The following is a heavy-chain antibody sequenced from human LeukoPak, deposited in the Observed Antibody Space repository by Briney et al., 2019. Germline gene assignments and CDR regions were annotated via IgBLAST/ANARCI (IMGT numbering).Heavy chain of an antibody. V-gene: IGHV4-39*07. CDR2: IYYSGST. CDR3: ARGSGSYLSFLDY. CDR1: GGSISSSSYY. J-gene: IGHJ4*02. Sequence: SETLSLTCTVSGGSISSSSYYWGWIRQPPGKGLEWIGSIYYSGSTYYNPSLKSRVTISVDTSKNQFSLKLSAVTAADTAIYYCARGSGSYLSFLDYWGPGSLVTVSS. D-gene: IGHD1-26*01.